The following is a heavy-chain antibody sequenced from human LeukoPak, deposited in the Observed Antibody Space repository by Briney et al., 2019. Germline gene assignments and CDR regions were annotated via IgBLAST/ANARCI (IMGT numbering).Heavy chain of an antibody. V-gene: IGHV4-39*01. CDR1: GGSISSSSYS. CDR3: ARLGRYSSSCIDY. Sequence: SSETLSLTCTVSGGSISSSSYSWGWIRQPPGKGLEWIGSIYYSGSTYYNPSLKSRVTISVDTSKNQFSLKLSSVTAADTAVYYCARLGRYSSSCIDYWGQGTLVTVSS. CDR2: IYYSGST. J-gene: IGHJ4*02. D-gene: IGHD6-13*01.